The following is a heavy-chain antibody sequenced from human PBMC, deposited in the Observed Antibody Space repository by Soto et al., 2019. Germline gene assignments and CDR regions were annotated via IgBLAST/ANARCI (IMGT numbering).Heavy chain of an antibody. CDR2: ITVYNGDT. J-gene: IGHJ3*01. Sequence: QMQXVQSGTEVXXTXSSVXISCKXXGYSXTXRXLHXXXXXXXXXXXXMGWITVYNGDTKYAQRFQHRVTITRETSLTAVYMEMRTLTSEDTAMYYCVRSPLAGPLPDDVLDEWGQGTMVTVSS. V-gene: IGHV1-45*02. CDR1: GYSXTXRX. CDR3: VRSPLAGPLPDDVLDE.